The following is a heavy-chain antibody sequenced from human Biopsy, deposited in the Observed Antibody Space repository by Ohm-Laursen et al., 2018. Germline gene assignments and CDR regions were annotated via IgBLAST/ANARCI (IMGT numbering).Heavy chain of an antibody. J-gene: IGHJ6*02. Sequence: EASVKVSCKASGYNFGNYYINWVRKVPGQGLEWLGVVNPVAEATMYAQKFQDRITLTRDASTNTVYMDLTSLTSEDTAVYYCARESPLRLGVCGAIWCFKEVFGMDVWGQGTTVIVSS. D-gene: IGHD4/OR15-4a*01. V-gene: IGHV1-46*01. CDR1: GYNFGNYY. CDR2: VNPVAEAT. CDR3: ARESPLRLGVCGAIWCFKEVFGMDV.